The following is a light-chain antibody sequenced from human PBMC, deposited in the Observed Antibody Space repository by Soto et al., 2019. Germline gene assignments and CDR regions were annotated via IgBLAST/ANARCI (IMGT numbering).Light chain of an antibody. CDR3: QQSYSTPWT. Sequence: DIQMTQSPSSLSASVGDRVTITCRASQSISYYLNWYQQKQGRAPRLLIYSTSTLQSGVPSKFSGSASGTDFTLTISSLQPEDFATHYCQQSYSTPWTFGQGTKVDIK. J-gene: IGKJ1*01. CDR2: STS. V-gene: IGKV1-39*01. CDR1: QSISYY.